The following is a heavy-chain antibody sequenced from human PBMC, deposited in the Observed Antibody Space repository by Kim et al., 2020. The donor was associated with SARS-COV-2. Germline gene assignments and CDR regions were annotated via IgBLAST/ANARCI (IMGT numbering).Heavy chain of an antibody. CDR3: AYSSGWRRPNAFDI. V-gene: IGHV1-69*13. CDR1: GGTFSSYA. CDR2: IIPIFGTA. J-gene: IGHJ3*02. D-gene: IGHD6-19*01. Sequence: SVKVSCKASGGTFSSYAISWVRQAPGQGLEWMGGIIPIFGTANYAQKFQGRVTITADESTSTAYMELSSLRSEDTAVYYCAYSSGWRRPNAFDIWGQGTMVTVSS.